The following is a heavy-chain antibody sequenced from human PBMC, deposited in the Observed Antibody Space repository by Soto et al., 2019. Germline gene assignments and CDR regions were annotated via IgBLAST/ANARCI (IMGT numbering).Heavy chain of an antibody. CDR2: IWYDGSNT. Sequence: QVQLVESGGGVVQPGRSLRLSCAASGFTFRNYGMHWVRQAPGKGLEWVALIWYDGSNTFYTDSVKGRFTISRDNSKRTLHLQMNRLRVDDKAVYYCTRDVSSRDSDLWGRGSLVTPSS. CDR3: TRDVSSRDSDL. CDR1: GFTFRNYG. V-gene: IGHV3-33*01. J-gene: IGHJ2*01.